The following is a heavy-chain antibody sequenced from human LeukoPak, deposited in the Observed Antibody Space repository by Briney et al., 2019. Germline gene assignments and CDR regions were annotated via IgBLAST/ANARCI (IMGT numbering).Heavy chain of an antibody. V-gene: IGHV3-7*01. D-gene: IGHD1-1*01. CDR1: GFTFSSYW. J-gene: IGHJ4*02. Sequence: GGSLRLSCVASGFTFSSYWMSWVRQAPGKGLEWVANIKQDGSEKYYVDSVMGRFTISRDNAKNSLYLQMNSLRAEETAVYYCAREGRGTVYWGQGTLVTVSS. CDR2: IKQDGSEK. CDR3: AREGRGTVY.